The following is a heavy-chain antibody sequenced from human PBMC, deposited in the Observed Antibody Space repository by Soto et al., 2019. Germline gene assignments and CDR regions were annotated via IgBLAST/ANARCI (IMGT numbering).Heavy chain of an antibody. CDR1: GYSIRSGYF. CDR3: ARSMYSTSAQLYYGMDV. CDR2: MYHSGIT. Sequence: PSETLSLTCAVSGYSIRSGYFWGWIRQPPGMGLEWIGSMYHSGITYYNLSLKSRVTISVDTSKNQLSLKLSSATAADTAVYYCARSMYSTSAQLYYGMDVWGQGTTVTVSS. J-gene: IGHJ6*02. D-gene: IGHD6-6*01. V-gene: IGHV4-38-2*01.